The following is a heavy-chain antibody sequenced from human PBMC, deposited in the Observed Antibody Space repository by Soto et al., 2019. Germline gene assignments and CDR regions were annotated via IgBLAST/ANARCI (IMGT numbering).Heavy chain of an antibody. V-gene: IGHV4-30-4*01. CDR2: IYNSGGS. D-gene: IGHD4-17*01. CDR3: VGTGTTDDY. J-gene: IGHJ4*02. CDR1: GASVRSGDYY. Sequence: QVQLQESGPGLVKPSQTLSLTCSVSGASVRSGDYYWSSIRQAPGKGLEWIGYIYNSGGSYYNPSLKGRLTISIDTSKNQFSLKLNSVTAADTAIYSCVGTGTTDDYWGRGTLVTVSS.